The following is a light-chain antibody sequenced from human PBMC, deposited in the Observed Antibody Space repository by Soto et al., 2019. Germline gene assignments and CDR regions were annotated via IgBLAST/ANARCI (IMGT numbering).Light chain of an antibody. CDR3: QSYDSSLSGSL. CDR2: GNN. CDR1: SSNIGAGYD. Sequence: QSVLTQPPSVSGAPGQRVTISCTGSSSNIGAGYDVHWYRQLPGTAPRLLIYGNNNRPSGVPDRFSGSKSGTSASLVITGLQAEDEADYYCQSYDSSLSGSLFGGGTKLTVL. J-gene: IGLJ2*01. V-gene: IGLV1-40*01.